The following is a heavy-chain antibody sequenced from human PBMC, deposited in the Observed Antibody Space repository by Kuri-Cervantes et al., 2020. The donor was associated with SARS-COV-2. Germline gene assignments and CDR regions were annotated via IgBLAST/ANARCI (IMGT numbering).Heavy chain of an antibody. Sequence: GESLKISCAASGFTFSSYGMHWVRQAPGKGLEWVAVISHDGTNKDYADSLKGLFTISRDNSKNTLYLEMNSLRAEDTAVYYCARERYYSGHYGMDVWGQGTTVTVSS. D-gene: IGHD3-10*01. CDR1: GFTFSSYG. CDR2: ISHDGTNK. V-gene: IGHV3-30*03. CDR3: ARERYYSGHYGMDV. J-gene: IGHJ6*02.